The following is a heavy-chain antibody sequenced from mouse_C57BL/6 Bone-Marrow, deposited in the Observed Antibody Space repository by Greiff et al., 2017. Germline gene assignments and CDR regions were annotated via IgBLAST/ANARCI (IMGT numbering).Heavy chain of an antibody. CDR1: GFTFSDFY. Sequence: EVQRVESGGGLVQSGRSLRLSCAISGFTFSDFYMEWVRQAPGKGLEWIAASRNKANDYTTEYSASVKGRFIVSRDTSHSILYLQMNALRAEDTAIYYCARDGTDYYAMDYWGQGTSVTVSS. J-gene: IGHJ4*01. V-gene: IGHV7-1*01. D-gene: IGHD4-1*01. CDR2: SRNKANDYTT. CDR3: ARDGTDYYAMDY.